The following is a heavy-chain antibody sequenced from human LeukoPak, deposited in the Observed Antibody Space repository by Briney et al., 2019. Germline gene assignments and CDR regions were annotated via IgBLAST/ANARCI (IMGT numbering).Heavy chain of an antibody. Sequence: GGSLRLSCVASGFTFSTHSMDWVRQAAGKGLEWVSSISSSGNYIYYADSVKGRFIISRDNPKNSLYLQMSSLRAEDTAVYFCARELVVGRPFDYWGQGTLVTVSS. CDR2: ISSSGNYI. J-gene: IGHJ4*02. V-gene: IGHV3-21*01. D-gene: IGHD6-13*01. CDR1: GFTFSTHS. CDR3: ARELVVGRPFDY.